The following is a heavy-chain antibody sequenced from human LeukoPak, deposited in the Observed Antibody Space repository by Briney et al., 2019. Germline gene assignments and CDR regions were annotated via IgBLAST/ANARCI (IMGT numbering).Heavy chain of an antibody. CDR2: ISYDGSNK. Sequence: GGSLRLSCSASGFTFSSLAMHWLPQAPGKGLEGVAAISYDGSNKYYADYVKGRFTISRDKSKNTLYLQTDGLRAEDTAVYYCAREALFTGSSNAFDIWGQGTMVTVSS. CDR1: GFTFSSLA. J-gene: IGHJ3*02. V-gene: IGHV3-30-3*01. CDR3: AREALFTGSSNAFDI. D-gene: IGHD1-26*01.